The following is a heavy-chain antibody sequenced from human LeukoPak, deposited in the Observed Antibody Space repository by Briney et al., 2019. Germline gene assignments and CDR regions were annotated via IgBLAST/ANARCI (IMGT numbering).Heavy chain of an antibody. V-gene: IGHV4-61*08. CDR2: IYYNGNT. CDR1: GGSVSSGGYY. Sequence: SETLSLTCSVPGGSVSSGGYYWSWIRQPPGKGLEWIGYIYYNGNTSYNPSLKSRVTISVDTSKNQFSLKLSSVTAADTAVYYCAREPLRAESRWFDPWGQGILVTVSS. D-gene: IGHD1-26*01. J-gene: IGHJ5*02. CDR3: AREPLRAESRWFDP.